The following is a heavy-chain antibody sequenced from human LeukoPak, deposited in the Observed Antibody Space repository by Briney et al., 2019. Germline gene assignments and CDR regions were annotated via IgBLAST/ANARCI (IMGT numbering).Heavy chain of an antibody. V-gene: IGHV4-34*01. Sequence: SEALSLTCAVYGGSFSGYYWSWIRQPPGKGVEWIGVINHSGSTNYNPSLKSQVTMSVDTSKNQFSLTLSSVTDAHTAMHYCARGHELVMIAVAGKVRGMDVWGKGTTVTVSS. D-gene: IGHD6-19*01. CDR1: GGSFSGYY. CDR2: INHSGST. J-gene: IGHJ6*04. CDR3: ARGHELVMIAVAGKVRGMDV.